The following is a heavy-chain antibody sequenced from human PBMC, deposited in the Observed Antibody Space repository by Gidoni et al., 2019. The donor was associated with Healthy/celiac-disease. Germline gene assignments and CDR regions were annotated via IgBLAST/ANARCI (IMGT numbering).Heavy chain of an antibody. D-gene: IGHD3-22*01. Sequence: QVQLVESGGGVVHPGRSLSRSCAASGSTFSSYGMHWVRQAPGKGLEWVAVIWYDGSNKYYADSVKGRFTISRDNSKNTLYLQMNSLRAEDTAVYYCAREGTHSSGYLDYWGQGTLVTVSS. CDR2: IWYDGSNK. CDR1: GSTFSSYG. CDR3: AREGTHSSGYLDY. J-gene: IGHJ4*02. V-gene: IGHV3-33*01.